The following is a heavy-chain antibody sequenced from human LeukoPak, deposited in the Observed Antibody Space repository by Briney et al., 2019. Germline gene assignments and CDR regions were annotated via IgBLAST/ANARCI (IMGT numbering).Heavy chain of an antibody. D-gene: IGHD3-9*01. CDR1: GFTFDDYD. V-gene: IGHV3-9*01. Sequence: GGSLRLSCAASGFTFDDYDMHWVRQPPGKGLEWVSGISWNGGSIGYADSVKGRITISRDNAKNSLYLQMNSLRAEDTALYYCAKSLSYFDWSPLNYWGQGTLVTVSS. J-gene: IGHJ4*02. CDR3: AKSLSYFDWSPLNY. CDR2: ISWNGGSI.